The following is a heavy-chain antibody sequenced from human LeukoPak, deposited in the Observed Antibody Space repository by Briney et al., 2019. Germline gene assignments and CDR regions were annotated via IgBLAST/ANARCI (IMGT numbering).Heavy chain of an antibody. CDR3: ARGPSGYHNT. Sequence: GGSLRLSCAASGFTFSSYSMNWVRQAPGKGLEWVSSISSSSSYIYYADSMKGRFTISRDNSKNTLYLQMNSLRAEDTAVYYCARGPSGYHNTGGQGTLVTVSS. J-gene: IGHJ4*02. V-gene: IGHV3-21*01. CDR2: ISSSSSYI. CDR1: GFTFSSYS. D-gene: IGHD5-12*01.